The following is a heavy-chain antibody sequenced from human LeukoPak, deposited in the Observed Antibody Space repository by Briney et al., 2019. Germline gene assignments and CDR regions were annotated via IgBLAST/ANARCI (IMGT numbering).Heavy chain of an antibody. CDR1: GYTFTGYY. CDR3: ARIRGVVPAAPNDY. J-gene: IGHJ4*02. V-gene: IGHV1-2*02. D-gene: IGHD2-2*01. CDR2: INPNSGGT. Sequence: ASVKVSCKASGYTFTGYYMHWVRQAPGQGLEWMGWINPNSGGTNYAQKLQGRVTMTTDTSTSTAYMELRSLRSDDTAVYYCARIRGVVPAAPNDYWGQGTLVTVSS.